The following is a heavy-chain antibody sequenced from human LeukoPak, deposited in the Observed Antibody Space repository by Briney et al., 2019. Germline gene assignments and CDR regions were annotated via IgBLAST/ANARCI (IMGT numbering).Heavy chain of an antibody. Sequence: GGSLRLSCAASGFTFSSYSMSWVRQAPGKGLEWVSAISGSGGSTYYADSVKGRFTISRDNSKNTLYLQMNSLRAEDTAVYYCAKSPLRFLEWLFFDYWGQGTLVTVSS. V-gene: IGHV3-23*01. J-gene: IGHJ4*02. CDR2: ISGSGGST. CDR3: AKSPLRFLEWLFFDY. D-gene: IGHD3-3*01. CDR1: GFTFSSYS.